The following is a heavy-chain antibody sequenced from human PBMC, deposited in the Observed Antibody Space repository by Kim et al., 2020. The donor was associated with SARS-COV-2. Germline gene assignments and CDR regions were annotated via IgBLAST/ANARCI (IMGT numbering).Heavy chain of an antibody. J-gene: IGHJ4*02. V-gene: IGHV3-30*14. CDR2: ITSDGTYK. CDR3: ARPRGSGSYFDN. D-gene: IGHD1-26*01. Sequence: GGSLRLSCAASGFSFTTYAMYWVRQAPGKGLEWVAVITSDGTYKTYADSVKGRFTISRDTSKNTLYLQMDSLRVEDTALYYCARPRGSGSYFDNWGQGTLVTVS. CDR1: GFSFTTYA.